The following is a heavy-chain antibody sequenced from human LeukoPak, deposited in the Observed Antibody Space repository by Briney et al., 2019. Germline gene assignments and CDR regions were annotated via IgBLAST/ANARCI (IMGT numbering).Heavy chain of an antibody. V-gene: IGHV1-69*13. J-gene: IGHJ6*03. CDR1: GGTFSSYA. Sequence: GASVKVSCKASGGTFSSYAISWVRQAPGQGLEWMGGIIPIFGTANYAQKFQGRVTITADESTSTAYMELSSLRSEDTAVYYCARSPVVIASYYYYMDVWGKGTTVTASS. CDR2: IIPIFGTA. D-gene: IGHD2-21*01. CDR3: ARSPVVIASYYYYMDV.